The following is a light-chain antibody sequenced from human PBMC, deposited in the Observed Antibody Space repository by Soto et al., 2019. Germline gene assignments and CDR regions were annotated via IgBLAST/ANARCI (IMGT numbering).Light chain of an antibody. CDR2: GAS. Sequence: EIVLTQSPGTLSLSPGERATLSCRASQSLSSSYLAWYQQKPGQAPRLLIFGASSRATGIPDRFSGSGSGTDFTLTISRLEPEDFALYYCQKYGSSPRTFGQGTRVEV. V-gene: IGKV3-20*01. J-gene: IGKJ1*01. CDR3: QKYGSSPRT. CDR1: QSLSSSY.